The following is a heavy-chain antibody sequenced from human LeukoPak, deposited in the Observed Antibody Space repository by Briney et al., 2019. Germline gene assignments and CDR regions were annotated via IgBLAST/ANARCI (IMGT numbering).Heavy chain of an antibody. V-gene: IGHV1-69*04. J-gene: IGHJ4*02. CDR1: GGTFSSYA. CDR3: ARGYYDSSGYYPFDY. D-gene: IGHD3-22*01. Sequence: ASVKVSCKASGGTFSSYAISWVRQAPGQGLEWMGRIIPILGIANYAQKFQGRVTITADKSTSTAYMELSSLRSEDTAVYYCARGYYDSSGYYPFDYWGRGTLVTVSS. CDR2: IIPILGIA.